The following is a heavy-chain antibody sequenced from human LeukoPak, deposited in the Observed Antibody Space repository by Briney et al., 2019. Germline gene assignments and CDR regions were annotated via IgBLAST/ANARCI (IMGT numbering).Heavy chain of an antibody. CDR1: GYTFTSYD. J-gene: IGHJ4*02. Sequence: ASVKVSCKASGYTFTSYDINWVRQTTGQGLEWMGWMNPNSGNTGYAQKFQGRVTITADESTSTAYMELSSLRSEDTAVYYCARERSSGITYYWGQGTLVTVSS. CDR3: ARERSSGITYY. CDR2: MNPNSGNT. D-gene: IGHD3-22*01. V-gene: IGHV1-8*03.